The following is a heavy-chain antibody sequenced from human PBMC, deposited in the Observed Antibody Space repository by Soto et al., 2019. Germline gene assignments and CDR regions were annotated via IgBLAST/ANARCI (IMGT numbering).Heavy chain of an antibody. CDR3: TTDPLIVLMVYVRSGY. Sequence: EVQLVESGGGLVKPGGSLRLSCAASGFTFSNAWMSWVRQAPGKGLEWVGRIKSKTDGGTTDYAAPVKGRFTISRDDSKNTLYLQMNSLKTEDTAVYYCTTDPLIVLMVYVRSGYWGQGTLVTVSS. J-gene: IGHJ4*02. D-gene: IGHD2-8*01. CDR1: GFTFSNAW. V-gene: IGHV3-15*01. CDR2: IKSKTDGGTT.